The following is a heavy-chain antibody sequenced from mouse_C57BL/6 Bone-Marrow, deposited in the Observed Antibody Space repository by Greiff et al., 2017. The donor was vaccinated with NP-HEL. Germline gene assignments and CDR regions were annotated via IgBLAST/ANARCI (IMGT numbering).Heavy chain of an antibody. D-gene: IGHD2-1*01. V-gene: IGHV1-49*01. Sequence: LQQSGAELVRPGSSVKLSCKASYFAFMASAMHWVKQRPGHGLEWIGSFTMYSDATEYSENFKGKATLTANTSSSTAYMQLSSLTSEDSAVYYSARGNYGNLYAMDDWGQGTSVTVSS. CDR1: YFAFMASA. CDR3: ARGNYGNLYAMDD. CDR2: FTMYSDAT. J-gene: IGHJ4*01.